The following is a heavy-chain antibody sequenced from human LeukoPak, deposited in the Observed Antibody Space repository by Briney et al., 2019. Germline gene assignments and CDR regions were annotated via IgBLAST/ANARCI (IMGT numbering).Heavy chain of an antibody. V-gene: IGHV3-11*01. D-gene: IGHD3-16*01. CDR3: ASGMSAYDFDY. Sequence: GGSLRLSCAASGFTFSDYYMSWIRQAPGKGLEWVSYISGSGSTIYYADSVKGRFTISRDNAKNSLYLQMNSLRAEDTAVYYCASGMSAYDFDYWGQGTLVTVSS. CDR1: GFTFSDYY. J-gene: IGHJ4*02. CDR2: ISGSGSTI.